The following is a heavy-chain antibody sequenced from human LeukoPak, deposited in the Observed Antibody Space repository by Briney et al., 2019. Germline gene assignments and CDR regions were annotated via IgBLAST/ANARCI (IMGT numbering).Heavy chain of an antibody. D-gene: IGHD5-18*01. Sequence: EASVKVSCKASGYTFTGYYMHWVRQAPGQGLEWMGWISAYNGNTNYAQKLQGRVTMTTDTSTSTAYMELRSLRSDDTAVYYCARGGYSYGYLIDWGQGTLVTVSS. CDR2: ISAYNGNT. V-gene: IGHV1-18*04. CDR1: GYTFTGYY. J-gene: IGHJ4*02. CDR3: ARGGYSYGYLID.